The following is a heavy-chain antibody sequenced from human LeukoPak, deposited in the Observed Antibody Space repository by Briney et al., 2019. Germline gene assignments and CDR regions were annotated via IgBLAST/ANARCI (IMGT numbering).Heavy chain of an antibody. D-gene: IGHD3-3*01. CDR2: ISAYNGNT. Sequence: GASVKVSCKASGYTFTSYGISWVRQAPGQGLEWMGWISAYNGNTNYAQKLQGRVTMTTDTSTSTAYMELRSLRSDDTAVYYCAIRPLRITIFGVVTLQHWGQGTLVTVSS. J-gene: IGHJ1*01. CDR1: GYTFTSYG. V-gene: IGHV1-18*01. CDR3: AIRPLRITIFGVVTLQH.